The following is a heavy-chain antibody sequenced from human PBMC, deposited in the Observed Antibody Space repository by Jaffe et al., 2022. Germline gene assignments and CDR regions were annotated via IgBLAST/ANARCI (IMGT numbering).Heavy chain of an antibody. CDR3: ARSMVQGVSLPSLGY. D-gene: IGHD3-10*01. CDR1: GYTFTSYY. J-gene: IGHJ4*02. V-gene: IGHV1-46*03. Sequence: QVQLVQSGAEVKKPGASVKVSCKASGYTFTSYYMHWVRQAPGQGLEWMGIINPSGGSTSYAQKFQGRVTMTRDTSTSTVYMELSSLRSEDTAVYYCARSMVQGVSLPSLGYWGQGTLVTVSS. CDR2: INPSGGST.